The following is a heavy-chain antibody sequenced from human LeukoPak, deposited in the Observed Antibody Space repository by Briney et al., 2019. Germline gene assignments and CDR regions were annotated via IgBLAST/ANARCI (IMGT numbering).Heavy chain of an antibody. J-gene: IGHJ4*02. V-gene: IGHV3-23*01. CDR2: ISGSGGST. CDR1: GFTFSTYA. CDR3: AKEGPMVRDFDY. D-gene: IGHD3-10*01. Sequence: GGSLRLSCAASGFTFSTYAMSWVRQASGKGLEWVSAISGSGGSTYYADSVKGRFTISRENSKNTLYLQMNSLRAEDTAVYYCAKEGPMVRDFDYWGQGTLVTVSS.